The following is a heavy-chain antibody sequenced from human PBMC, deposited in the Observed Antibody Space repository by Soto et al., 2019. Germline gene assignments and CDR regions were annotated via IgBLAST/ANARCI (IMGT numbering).Heavy chain of an antibody. V-gene: IGHV3-23*01. D-gene: IGHD4-17*01. CDR3: ARVTTPFWYFDL. Sequence: GGSLRLSCGVSGFTVTSNGVSWVRQAPGKGLEWVSAISPNGQGTYYADSVKGRFTISRDNSKNTLYLQMNSLRAEDTAVYYCARVTTPFWYFDLWGRGTLVTVSS. J-gene: IGHJ2*01. CDR1: GFTVTSNG. CDR2: ISPNGQGT.